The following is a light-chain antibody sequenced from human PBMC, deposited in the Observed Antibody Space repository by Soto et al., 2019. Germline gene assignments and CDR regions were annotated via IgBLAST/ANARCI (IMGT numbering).Light chain of an antibody. J-gene: IGKJ1*01. Sequence: EIVMTQSPATLSVSPGERATLSCRASQSVSSNLAWYQQKPGQAPRLLIYGASTRSTGIPARFSGSGSETEFTLTITSLQSEDCAIYYCQHYNIWPPWTFGQGTKVEIK. V-gene: IGKV3-15*01. CDR2: GAS. CDR1: QSVSSN. CDR3: QHYNIWPPWT.